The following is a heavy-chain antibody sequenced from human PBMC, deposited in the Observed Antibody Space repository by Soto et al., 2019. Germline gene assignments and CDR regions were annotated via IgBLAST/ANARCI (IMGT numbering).Heavy chain of an antibody. CDR3: ASNPADYYDSSGYPDY. Sequence: GASVKVSCKASGGTFSSYTISWVRQAPGQGLEWMGRIIPILGIANYAQKFQGRVTITADKSTSTAYMELSSLRSEDTAVYYCASNPADYYDSSGYPDYWGQGTLVTVSS. CDR2: IIPILGIA. V-gene: IGHV1-69*02. CDR1: GGTFSSYT. D-gene: IGHD3-22*01. J-gene: IGHJ4*02.